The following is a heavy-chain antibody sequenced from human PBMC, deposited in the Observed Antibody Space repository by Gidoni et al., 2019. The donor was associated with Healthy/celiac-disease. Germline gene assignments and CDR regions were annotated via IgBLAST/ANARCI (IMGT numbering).Heavy chain of an antibody. CDR3: ARDLLDYTCFDY. D-gene: IGHD4-4*01. CDR1: GYIFTSYA. CDR2: INAGNGNT. J-gene: IGHJ4*02. Sequence: HVSLVQSGAEVKKPGSSVKVSCKPSGYIFTSYAMHWVRQAPGQRLEWMGWINAGNGNTKDSQKCQGRVTITKDTSASKAYMELSSLRYEDAAVYDCARDLLDYTCFDYWGQGTLVTVSS. V-gene: IGHV1-3*01.